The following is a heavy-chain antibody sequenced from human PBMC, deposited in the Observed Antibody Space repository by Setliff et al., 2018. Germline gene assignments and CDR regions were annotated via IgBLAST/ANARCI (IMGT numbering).Heavy chain of an antibody. CDR1: GYNLTNYY. CDR2: INPSGGLT. J-gene: IGHJ3*02. D-gene: IGHD3-3*01. Sequence: ASVKVSCKASGYNLTNYYMHWVRQAPGQGLEWMGIINPSGGLTRYAQKFQGRVTMTRDTSTSTVYMEVSSLRSEDTAVYYCARDRYYNSWSGTSITAPHDAFDMWGQGTMVTVSS. CDR3: ARDRYYNSWSGTSITAPHDAFDM. V-gene: IGHV1-46*03.